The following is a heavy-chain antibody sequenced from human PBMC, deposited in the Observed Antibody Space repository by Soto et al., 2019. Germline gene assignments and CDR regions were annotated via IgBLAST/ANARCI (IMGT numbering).Heavy chain of an antibody. CDR3: ARDSEH. CDR1: GFAFSNYA. Sequence: GGSLRLSGAASGFAFSNYAMSWVRQAPGKGLEWVSTITGSAGGTYYADSVKGRFTISRDNSKSTLYLQMYSLRVEDTAVYYCARDSEHWGQGTLVTVSS. V-gene: IGHV3-23*01. D-gene: IGHD1-1*01. J-gene: IGHJ4*02. CDR2: ITGSAGGT.